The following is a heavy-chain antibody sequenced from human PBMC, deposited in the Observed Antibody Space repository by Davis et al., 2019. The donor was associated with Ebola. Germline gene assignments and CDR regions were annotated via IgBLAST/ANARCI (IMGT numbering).Heavy chain of an antibody. CDR1: GYSISSGYY. D-gene: IGHD3-3*01. CDR3: ATLRRLLRFLDRFDP. V-gene: IGHV4-38-2*02. CDR2: IHHTESP. Sequence: MPSETLSLTCTVSGYSISSGYYWGWIRQPPGKGLEWMGSIHHTESPYYNPSLKSRLTISVDTSKNQFSLKMSSVTAADTAVYYCATLRRLLRFLDRFDPWGQGTLVTVSS. J-gene: IGHJ5*02.